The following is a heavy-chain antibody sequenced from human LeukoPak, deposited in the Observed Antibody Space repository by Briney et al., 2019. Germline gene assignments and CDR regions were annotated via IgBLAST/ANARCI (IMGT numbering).Heavy chain of an antibody. CDR3: TVFSWLQSLSRAGY. V-gene: IGHV3-15*01. CDR1: GFTFSNAW. CDR2: IKSKTDGGTT. D-gene: IGHD5-24*01. J-gene: IGHJ4*02. Sequence: GGSLRLSCAASGFTFSNAWMSWVRQAPGKGLEWVGRIKSKTDGGTTDYAAPVKGRFTISRDDSKNTLYLQMNSLKTEDTAVYYCTVFSWLQSLSRAGYWGQGTLVTVSS.